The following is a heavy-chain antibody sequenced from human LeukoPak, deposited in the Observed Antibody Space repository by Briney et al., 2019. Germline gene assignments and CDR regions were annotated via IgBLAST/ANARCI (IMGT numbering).Heavy chain of an antibody. J-gene: IGHJ4*02. D-gene: IGHD2-2*01. CDR1: GYTFTNYG. Sequence: ASVKVSCKTSGYTFTNYGISWVRQAPGQGLEWTGWISAYNGNADYAQNPQGRVTMTTDTSTSTAYMELRSLTSDDSAVYYCARVGEYCTSASCHDYWGQGTLVTVSS. CDR3: ARVGEYCTSASCHDY. CDR2: ISAYNGNA. V-gene: IGHV1-18*01.